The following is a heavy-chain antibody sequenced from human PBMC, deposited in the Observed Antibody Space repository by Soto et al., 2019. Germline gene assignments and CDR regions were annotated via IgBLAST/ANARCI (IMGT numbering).Heavy chain of an antibody. CDR2: IYYSGST. J-gene: IGHJ6*02. CDR1: GGSISSYY. CDR3: ARVVVRGVSRTYYYYYGMDV. Sequence: SETLSLTCTVSGGSISSYYWSWIRQPPGKGLEWIGYIYYSGSTNYNPSLKSRVTISVDTSKNQFSLKLSSVTAADTAVYYCARVVVRGVSRTYYYYYGMDVWGQGTTVTVSS. D-gene: IGHD3-10*01. V-gene: IGHV4-59*01.